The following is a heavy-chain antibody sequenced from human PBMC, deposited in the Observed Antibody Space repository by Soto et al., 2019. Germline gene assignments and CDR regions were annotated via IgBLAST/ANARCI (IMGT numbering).Heavy chain of an antibody. CDR1: GGSLSRNY. Sequence: PSETLSLTCSVSGGSLSRNYWSWIRQPPGKGLEWIGYIYYSGGTNYNPSLKSRVTISLDTSRNEFSLTLSSVTTADTAIYYCARGINYFGPWGQGAMVTVSS. CDR2: IYYSGGT. J-gene: IGHJ5*02. V-gene: IGHV4-59*13. CDR3: ARGINYFGP. D-gene: IGHD3-10*01.